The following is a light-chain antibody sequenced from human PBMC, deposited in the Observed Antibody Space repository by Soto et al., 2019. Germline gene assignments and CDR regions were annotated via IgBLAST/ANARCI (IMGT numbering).Light chain of an antibody. CDR2: AAS. CDR3: QKYNGGPFS. CDR1: QDISSY. Sequence: DIQMTQSPSSLSASVGDRVTITCRASQDISSYLAWYQQKPGKVPKLLIYAASTLQSGVASRFSGSGSVTDFTLTISSLQPEDVATYYCQKYNGGPFSFGPGTKVDIK. J-gene: IGKJ3*01. V-gene: IGKV1-27*01.